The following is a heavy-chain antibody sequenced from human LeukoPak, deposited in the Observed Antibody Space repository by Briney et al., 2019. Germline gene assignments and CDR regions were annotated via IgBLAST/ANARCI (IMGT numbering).Heavy chain of an antibody. CDR1: GLTFSTYA. D-gene: IGHD5-18*01. J-gene: IGHJ4*02. V-gene: IGHV3-7*01. CDR2: ISPDGNKK. CDR3: ARDLAYSRLDY. Sequence: GGSLRLSCAASGLTFSTYAMRWIRQAPGKGLEWVASISPDGNKKYSADSVKGRFTISRDNAENSLYLQMNSLRVEDTAFYYCARDLAYSRLDYWGQGMLVTVSS.